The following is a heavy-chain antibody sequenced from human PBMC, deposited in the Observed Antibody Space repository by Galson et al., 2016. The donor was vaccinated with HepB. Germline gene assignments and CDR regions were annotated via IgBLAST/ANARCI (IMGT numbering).Heavy chain of an antibody. CDR1: AGSISSGGYY. CDR2: INHSGTT. V-gene: IGHV4-31*03. Sequence: TLSLTCSVSAGSISSGGYYWSWIRQHPGKGLDWIGYINHSGTTYYNPSLSSRAAISVDTSKNQFSLEVSSVTAADTAVYYCARVSGNAFDIWGHGTMVTVSS. J-gene: IGHJ3*02. CDR3: ARVSGNAFDI.